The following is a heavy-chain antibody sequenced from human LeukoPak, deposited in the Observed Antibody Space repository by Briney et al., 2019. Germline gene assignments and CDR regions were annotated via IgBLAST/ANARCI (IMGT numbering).Heavy chain of an antibody. Sequence: PSETLSVTCAVPGGSFSGYYWSWIRQPPGKGLEWIGEINHSGSTNYNPSLKSRVTISVDTSKTQFSLRLSSVTAADTAVYYCASQLGGTTFHWGQGALVTVSS. J-gene: IGHJ4*02. CDR3: ASQLGGTTFH. CDR2: INHSGST. V-gene: IGHV4-34*01. CDR1: GGSFSGYY. D-gene: IGHD1-1*01.